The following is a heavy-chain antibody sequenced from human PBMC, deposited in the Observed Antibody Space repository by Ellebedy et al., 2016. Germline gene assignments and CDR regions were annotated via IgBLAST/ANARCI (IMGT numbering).Heavy chain of an antibody. V-gene: IGHV4-34*01. CDR2: INHSGST. D-gene: IGHD2-2*01. Sequence: SETLSLTXAVYGGSFSGYYWSWIRQPPGKGLEWIGEINHSGSTNYNPSLKSRVTISVDTSKNQFSLKLSSVTAADTAVYYCARDRGCSSTSCYNWFDPWGQGTLVTVSS. CDR1: GGSFSGYY. CDR3: ARDRGCSSTSCYNWFDP. J-gene: IGHJ5*02.